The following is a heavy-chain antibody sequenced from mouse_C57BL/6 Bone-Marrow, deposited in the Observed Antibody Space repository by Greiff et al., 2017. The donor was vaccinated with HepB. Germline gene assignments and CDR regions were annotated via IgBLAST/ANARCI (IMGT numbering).Heavy chain of an antibody. CDR2: ISNGGGST. J-gene: IGHJ3*01. D-gene: IGHD2-10*02. CDR3: ARRYGNYGGFAY. V-gene: IGHV5-12*01. Sequence: EVHLVESGGGLVQPGGSLKLSCAASGFTFSDYYMYWVRQTPEKRLEWVAYISNGGGSTYYPDTVKGRFTISRDNAKNTLYLQMSRLKSEDTAMYYCARRYGNYGGFAYWGQGTLVTVSA. CDR1: GFTFSDYY.